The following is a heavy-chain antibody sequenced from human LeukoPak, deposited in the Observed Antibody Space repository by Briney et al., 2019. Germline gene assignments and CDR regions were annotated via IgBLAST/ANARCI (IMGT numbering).Heavy chain of an antibody. V-gene: IGHV4-34*01. J-gene: IGHJ4*02. CDR2: INHSGST. CDR1: GGSFSGYY. Sequence: PSETLSLTCAVYGGSFSGYYWSWIRQPPGKGLEWIGEINHSGSTNYNPSLKSRVTISVDTSKNQFSLKLSSVTAADTAVYYCARHTPLYTVLYFDYWGQGTLVTVSS. D-gene: IGHD4-17*01. CDR3: ARHTPLYTVLYFDY.